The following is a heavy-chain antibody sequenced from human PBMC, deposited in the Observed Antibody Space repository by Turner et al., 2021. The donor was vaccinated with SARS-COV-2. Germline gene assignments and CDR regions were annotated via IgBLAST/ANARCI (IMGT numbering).Heavy chain of an antibody. D-gene: IGHD3-22*01. V-gene: IGHV4-39*01. CDR2: IYYSGST. CDR1: GGSISSSSYY. Sequence: QLQLQESGPGLVKPSETLSLTCTVSGGSISSSSYYWGWIRQPPGKGLECIGSIYYSGSTYYNPSLKSRGTISVDTSKNQFSLKLSSVTAADTAVYYCARHKGDYDSSELLGWGQGTLVTVSS. J-gene: IGHJ4*02. CDR3: ARHKGDYDSSELLG.